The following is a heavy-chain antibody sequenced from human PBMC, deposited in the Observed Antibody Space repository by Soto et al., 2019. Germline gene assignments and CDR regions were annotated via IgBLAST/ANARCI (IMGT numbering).Heavy chain of an antibody. CDR2: FDPEDGET. J-gene: IGHJ4*02. Sequence: ASVKVSCKVSGYTLTELSMHWVRQAPGRGLEWMGGFDPEDGETIYAQKFQGRVTMTEDTSTDTAYMELSSLRSEDTAVYYCATGETAVAGTIDYWGQGTLVTVSS. D-gene: IGHD6-19*01. CDR1: GYTLTELS. CDR3: ATGETAVAGTIDY. V-gene: IGHV1-24*01.